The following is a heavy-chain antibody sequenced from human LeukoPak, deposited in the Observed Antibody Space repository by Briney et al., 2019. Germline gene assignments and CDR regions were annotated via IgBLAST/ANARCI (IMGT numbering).Heavy chain of an antibody. CDR1: GFTFSSYS. D-gene: IGHD3-10*01. CDR3: ARDQSGGRGDY. V-gene: IGHV3-21*01. Sequence: GGSLRLSCAASGFTFSSYSMNWVRQAPGKGLEWVSSISSSSSYIYYADPVKGRFTISRDNAKNSLYLQMSSLRAEDTAVYYCARDQSGGRGDYWGQGTLVTVSS. J-gene: IGHJ4*02. CDR2: ISSSSSYI.